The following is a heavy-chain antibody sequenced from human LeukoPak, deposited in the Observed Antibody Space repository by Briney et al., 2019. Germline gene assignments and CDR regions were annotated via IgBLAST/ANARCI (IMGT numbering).Heavy chain of an antibody. Sequence: SVKVSCKASGGTFSSHAISWVRQAPGQGLEWMGGIIPIFGTAIYAQKFQGRVTMTEDTSTDTAYMELSSLRSEDTAVYYCATLMGIVGANNWFDPWGQGTLVTVSS. V-gene: IGHV1-69*06. CDR2: IIPIFGTA. CDR1: GGTFSSHA. D-gene: IGHD1-26*01. CDR3: ATLMGIVGANNWFDP. J-gene: IGHJ5*02.